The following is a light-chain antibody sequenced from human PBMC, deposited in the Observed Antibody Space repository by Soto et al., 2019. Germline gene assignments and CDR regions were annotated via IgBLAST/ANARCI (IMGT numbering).Light chain of an antibody. CDR1: QSISSW. J-gene: IGKJ2*01. Sequence: DIQMTQSPSTLSASVGDRVTITCRASQSISSWLAWYQQKPGKAPKLLIYKASSLESGVPSRFSGSGSGTEFTLTISSLQPDDLATYYCQQYNGIPYTFGQGTKLEIK. V-gene: IGKV1-5*03. CDR3: QQYNGIPYT. CDR2: KAS.